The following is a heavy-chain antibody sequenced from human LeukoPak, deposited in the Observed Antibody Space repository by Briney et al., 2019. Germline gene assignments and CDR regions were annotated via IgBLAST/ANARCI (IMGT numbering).Heavy chain of an antibody. CDR2: IYYSGST. V-gene: IGHV4-59*01. Sequence: NSSETLTLTCTVSGGSISSYYWSWIGQPPGKRLEWIGHIYYSGSTNYNPSLKSRVTISVDTSKNQFSLKLSYVTAADTAVYYCASRSSISSGYQDTLYYFDSWGQGTLVTVSS. CDR3: ASRSSISSGYQDTLYYFDS. J-gene: IGHJ4*02. CDR1: GGSISSYY. D-gene: IGHD3-3*01.